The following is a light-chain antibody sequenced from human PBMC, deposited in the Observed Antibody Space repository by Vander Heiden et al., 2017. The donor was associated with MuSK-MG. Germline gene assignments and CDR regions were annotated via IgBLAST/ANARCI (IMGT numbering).Light chain of an antibody. CDR2: AAS. V-gene: IGKV1-39*01. J-gene: IGKJ4*01. CDR3: QQRDSLPLT. Sequence: DIKMTQSPSSLSASVGDRVTITCRASQSIGTYLNWYHQKPGKAPKFLLYAASNLESGVPSRFSGSGSGTDFTLTVSKLQPEDFATYYCQQRDSLPLTFGGGTKVDIK. CDR1: QSIGTY.